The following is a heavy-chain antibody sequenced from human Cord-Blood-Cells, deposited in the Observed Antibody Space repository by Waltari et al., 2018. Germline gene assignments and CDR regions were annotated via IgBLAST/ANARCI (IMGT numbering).Heavy chain of an antibody. CDR3: AKKTPREWLFDY. Sequence: QVQLVESGVGVVQPGRSLRLSCSAPGFTFRSYGLQSVRQAPGKGLEWVAVISDDGSNKYYADSVKGRFTISRDNSKNTLYLQMNSLRAEDTAVYYCAKKTPREWLFDYWGQGTLVTVSS. D-gene: IGHD3-3*01. V-gene: IGHV3-30*18. J-gene: IGHJ4*02. CDR2: ISDDGSNK. CDR1: GFTFRSYG.